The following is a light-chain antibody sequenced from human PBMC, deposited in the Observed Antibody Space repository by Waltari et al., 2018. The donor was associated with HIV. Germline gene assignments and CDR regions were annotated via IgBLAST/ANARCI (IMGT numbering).Light chain of an antibody. J-gene: IGLJ2*01. CDR3: CSYAGSSTFGVV. CDR2: EVS. V-gene: IGLV2-23*02. Sequence: QSALTQPASVSGSPGQSITISCTGTSSDVGSYNLVSWYQQHPGKAPKLMIYEVSKRPSWVSNRFSGSTSGNTASLTISGLQAEDEADYYCCSYAGSSTFGVVFGGGTKLTVL. CDR1: SSDVGSYNL.